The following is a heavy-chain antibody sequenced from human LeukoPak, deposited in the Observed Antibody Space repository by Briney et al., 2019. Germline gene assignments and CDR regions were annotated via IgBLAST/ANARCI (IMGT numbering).Heavy chain of an antibody. CDR3: AREGGTALFDF. CDR1: SYSIRSGYH. V-gene: IGHV4-38-2*02. J-gene: IGHJ4*02. D-gene: IGHD1-1*01. Sequence: PSETLSLTCAVSSYSIRSGYHWGWIRQPPGKGLEWIGSIYHGGTTLYNPSLKSRVTISVDTSKNQFSLKLTSVTAADTAVYYCAREGGTALFDFWGQGTLVTVSS. CDR2: IYHGGTT.